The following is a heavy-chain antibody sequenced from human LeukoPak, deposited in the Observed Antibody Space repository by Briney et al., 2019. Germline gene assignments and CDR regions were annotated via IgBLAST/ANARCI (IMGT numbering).Heavy chain of an antibody. V-gene: IGHV1-2*02. CDR2: INPNTGGT. CDR3: ARVRGFSGYAGFDY. CDR1: GYTFSDYY. D-gene: IGHD3-22*01. Sequence: ASVKVSCKASGYTFSDYYMHWVRQVPGQGLEWMGWINPNTGGTNYAQKFQGRVTMTRDTSSSTAYMELRRLKSSDTAVFYCARVRGFSGYAGFDYWGQGTLVTVSS. J-gene: IGHJ4*02.